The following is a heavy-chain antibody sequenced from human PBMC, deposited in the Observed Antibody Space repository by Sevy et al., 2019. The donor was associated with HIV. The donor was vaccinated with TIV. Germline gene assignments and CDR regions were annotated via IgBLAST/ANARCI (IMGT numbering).Heavy chain of an antibody. Sequence: GGSLRLSCADSGFTFIDYAMHWVRQAPGKGLEWVAVISDDGSKTYYADSVNGRFTISRDSSKNTLYLQMTSLRADDTAVYYCARGRVTSHYFDYWGQGTLVTVSS. CDR1: GFTFIDYA. J-gene: IGHJ4*02. V-gene: IGHV3-30*04. CDR2: ISDDGSKT. D-gene: IGHD2-21*02. CDR3: ARGRVTSHYFDY.